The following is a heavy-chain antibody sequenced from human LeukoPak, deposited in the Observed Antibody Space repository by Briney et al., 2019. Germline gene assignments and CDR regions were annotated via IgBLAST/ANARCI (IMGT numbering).Heavy chain of an antibody. CDR2: INPNSGGT. Sequence: ASVKVSCKASGYTFTGYYMHWVRQAPGQGLEWMGWINPNSGGTNYAQKFQGRVTMTRDTSISTAYMELSRLRSDDTAVYYCATVPAATQGYRPDYWGQGTLVTVSS. V-gene: IGHV1-2*02. J-gene: IGHJ4*02. CDR1: GYTFTGYY. CDR3: ATVPAATQGYRPDY. D-gene: IGHD2-15*01.